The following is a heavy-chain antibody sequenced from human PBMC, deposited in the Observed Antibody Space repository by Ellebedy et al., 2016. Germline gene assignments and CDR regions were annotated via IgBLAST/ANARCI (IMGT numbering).Heavy chain of an antibody. CDR2: IDERERVT. J-gene: IGHJ4*02. D-gene: IGHD3-10*01. CDR3: ARDQGTMVRGVIIGAFDY. V-gene: IGHV3-74*01. CDR1: GFIFSSYW. Sequence: GGSLRLSCAASGFIFSSYWMHWVRQAPGKGLVWVSRIDERERVTNYAGSVKGRFTISRDNSKNTLYLQMNSLRAEDTAVYYCARDQGTMVRGVIIGAFDYWGQGTLVTVSS.